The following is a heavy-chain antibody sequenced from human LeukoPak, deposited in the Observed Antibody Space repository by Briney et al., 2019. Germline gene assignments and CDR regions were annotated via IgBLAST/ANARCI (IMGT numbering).Heavy chain of an antibody. V-gene: IGHV5-51*01. CDR1: GYSFTSYW. CDR2: IYPGDPDT. Sequence: GESLKISCKGSGYSFTSYWIGWVRQMPGKGLEWMGIIYPGDPDTRYSPSFQGQVTISADKSISTAYLQWSSLKASDTAMYYCARIDDYSNYLDWFDPWGQGTLVTVSS. D-gene: IGHD4-11*01. CDR3: ARIDDYSNYLDWFDP. J-gene: IGHJ5*02.